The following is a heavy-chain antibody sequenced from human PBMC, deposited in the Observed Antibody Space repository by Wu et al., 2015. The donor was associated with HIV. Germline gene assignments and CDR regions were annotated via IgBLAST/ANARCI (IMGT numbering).Heavy chain of an antibody. V-gene: IGHV1-2*02. J-gene: IGHJ3*02. CDR3: ARVGPLWFGELSDEVFDI. CDR1: GYTFTGYY. D-gene: IGHD3-10*01. Sequence: QVQLVQSGAEVKKPGASVKVSCKASGYTFTGYYMHWVRQAPGQGLEWMGWINPNSGGTNYAQKFQGRVTMTRDTSISTAYMELSRLRSDDTAVYYCARVGPLWFGELSDEVFDIWGQGTMVTVSS. CDR2: INPNSGGT.